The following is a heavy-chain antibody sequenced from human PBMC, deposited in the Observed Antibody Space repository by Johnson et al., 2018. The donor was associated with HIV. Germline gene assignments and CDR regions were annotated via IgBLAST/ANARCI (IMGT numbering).Heavy chain of an antibody. CDR2: IGGSGAGT. Sequence: VQLVESGGGLVQPGGSLRLSCAASGFPFSSYAMTWVRQAPGKGLEWVSTIGGSGAGTFYADSVRGRFTVSRDNSKNTLHLQMSSLRPEDTAVYYCARVRVGAFDIWGQGTMVTVSS. D-gene: IGHD1-26*01. J-gene: IGHJ3*02. V-gene: IGHV3-23*04. CDR1: GFPFSSYA. CDR3: ARVRVGAFDI.